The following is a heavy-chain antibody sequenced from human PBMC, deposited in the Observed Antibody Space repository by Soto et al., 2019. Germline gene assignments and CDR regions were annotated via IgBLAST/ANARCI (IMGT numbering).Heavy chain of an antibody. CDR1: GFTFADFA. CDR2: IAASSIST. Sequence: EVQLLESGGGLVQPGVSLRLSCAASGFTFADFAMTWVRQAPGKGLEWISTIAASSISTYYADSVNGRFTIFRENSKKMLYLQMKRLRADETAVYYCASLAIFYQRTAMSDYLGQGTLVTVS. CDR3: ASLAIFYQRTAMSDY. J-gene: IGHJ4*02. D-gene: IGHD5-18*01. V-gene: IGHV3-23*01.